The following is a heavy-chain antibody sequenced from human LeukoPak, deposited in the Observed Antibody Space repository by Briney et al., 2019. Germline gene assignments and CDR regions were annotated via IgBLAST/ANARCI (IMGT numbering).Heavy chain of an antibody. J-gene: IGHJ3*02. V-gene: IGHV4-39*07. CDR1: GGSISSSSYY. D-gene: IGHD3-22*01. CDR3: ARGSGITMIVVVIGDAFDI. CDR2: IYYSGST. Sequence: SSETLSLTCTVSGGSISSSSYYWGWIRQPPGKGLEWIGSIYYSGSTYYNPSLKSRVTISVDTSKNQFSLKLSSVTAADTAVYYCARGSGITMIVVVIGDAFDIWGQGTMVTVSS.